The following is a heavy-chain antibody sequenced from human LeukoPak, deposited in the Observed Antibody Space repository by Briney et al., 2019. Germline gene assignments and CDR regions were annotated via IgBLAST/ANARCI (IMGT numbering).Heavy chain of an antibody. J-gene: IGHJ5*02. CDR3: ARAEDQGRYFDWLPGFDP. CDR1: GGTFSSYV. D-gene: IGHD3-9*01. V-gene: IGHV1-69*13. CDR2: ILPIFGTA. Sequence: RASVKVSCKASGGTFSSYVINWVRQAPGQGLEWMGGILPIFGTAIYVQHFQGRLTITADESTNSAYMELNRLRSDDTAVYYCARAEDQGRYFDWLPGFDPWGQGTLVTVSS.